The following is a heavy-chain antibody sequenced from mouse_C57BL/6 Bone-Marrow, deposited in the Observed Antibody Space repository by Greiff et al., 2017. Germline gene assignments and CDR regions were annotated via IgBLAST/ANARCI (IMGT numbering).Heavy chain of an antibody. CDR1: GYTFTDYY. J-gene: IGHJ4*01. CDR3: ARGFITTVVALSDYAMDY. V-gene: IGHV1-19*01. Sequence: EVQLQQSGPVLVKPGASVKMSCKASGYTFTDYYMNWVKQSHGKSLEWIGVINPYNGGTSYNQKFKGKATLTVDKSSSTAYMELNSLTSEDSAVYYCARGFITTVVALSDYAMDYWGQGTSVTVSS. D-gene: IGHD1-1*01. CDR2: INPYNGGT.